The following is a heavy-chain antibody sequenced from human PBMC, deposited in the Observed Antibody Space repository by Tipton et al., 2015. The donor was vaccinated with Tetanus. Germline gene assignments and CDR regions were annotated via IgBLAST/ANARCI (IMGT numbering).Heavy chain of an antibody. V-gene: IGHV3-9*01. CDR1: GFTFDDYA. D-gene: IGHD3-22*01. CDR3: AKDSSGYYGAIDY. Sequence: SLRLSCAASGFTFDDYAMHWVRQAPGKGLEWVSGISWNSGSIGYADSVKGRFTISRDNAKNSLYLQMNSLRAEDTALYYCAKDSSGYYGAIDYWGQGTLVTVSS. J-gene: IGHJ4*02. CDR2: ISWNSGSI.